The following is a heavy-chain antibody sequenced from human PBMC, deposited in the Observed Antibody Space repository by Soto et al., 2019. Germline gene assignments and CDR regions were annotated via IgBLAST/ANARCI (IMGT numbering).Heavy chain of an antibody. CDR3: AREGGARGGRFDY. CDR1: GFTFSTYT. V-gene: IGHV3-30-3*01. CDR2: ISYDGSNK. J-gene: IGHJ4*02. D-gene: IGHD3-10*01. Sequence: PASGFTFSTYTMQWVRQAPGKGLEWVAVISYDGSNKYYADSVKGRFTISRDNSKNTQYLQMNNRRVEDTAVYYCAREGGARGGRFDYWGQGTLVSVAS.